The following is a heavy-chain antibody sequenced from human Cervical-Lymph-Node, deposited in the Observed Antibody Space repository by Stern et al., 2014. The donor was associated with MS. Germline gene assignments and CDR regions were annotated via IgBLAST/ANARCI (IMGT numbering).Heavy chain of an antibody. CDR2: IKQDGSER. V-gene: IGHV3-7*01. D-gene: IGHD2-15*01. J-gene: IGHJ6*02. CDR1: GFSLSSYW. CDR3: ARDCGSGSCYQTQYYYGVDV. Sequence: EAQLLESGGGLVQPGGSLRLSCAGSGFSLSSYWMSWVRQAPGKGPELVATIKQDGSERYYVDSVKGRFTISRDNSKNSVFLQMNSLRVDDTSVYYCARDCGSGSCYQTQYYYGVDVWGQGTTVIVSS.